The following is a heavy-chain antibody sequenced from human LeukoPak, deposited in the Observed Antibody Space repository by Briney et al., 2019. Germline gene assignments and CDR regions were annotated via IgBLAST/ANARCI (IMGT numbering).Heavy chain of an antibody. V-gene: IGHV1-2*02. CDR3: ARADPVAY. Sequence: GASVTVSFKASGDIFTGSFIHWVRQAPGQGLEWMGWINSNTGGTKFAQKFQGRVTMTRDTSINTAYMELSSLRSDDTALYYCARADPVAYWGQGTQVTVSS. J-gene: IGHJ4*02. CDR2: INSNTGGT. CDR1: GDIFTGSF.